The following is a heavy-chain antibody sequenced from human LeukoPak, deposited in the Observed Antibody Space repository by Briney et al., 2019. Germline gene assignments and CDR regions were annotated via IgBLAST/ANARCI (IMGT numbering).Heavy chain of an antibody. CDR3: ARKDSSGYYRKERNFDY. J-gene: IGHJ4*02. Sequence: SETLSLTCAVYGGSFSGYYWSWIRQPPGKGLEWIGEINHSGSTNYNPSLKSRVTISVDTSKNQFSLKLSSVTAADTAVCYCARKDSSGYYRKERNFDYWGQGTLVTVSS. CDR2: INHSGST. CDR1: GGSFSGYY. V-gene: IGHV4-34*01. D-gene: IGHD3-22*01.